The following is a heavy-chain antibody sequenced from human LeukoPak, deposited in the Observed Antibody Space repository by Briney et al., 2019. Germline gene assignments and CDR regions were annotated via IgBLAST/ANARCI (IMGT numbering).Heavy chain of an antibody. CDR3: TRDSGTYNWFDP. Sequence: PGGSPRLSCGASGFTFSGSAIHWVRQSSGKGLEWVGQINKKDKGYATAAAYAASVKGRFTISRDDSINTAYLQMKSLKTEDTALYYCTRDSGTYNWFDPWGEGTLVTVSS. D-gene: IGHD1-26*01. V-gene: IGHV3-73*01. CDR1: GFTFSGSA. J-gene: IGHJ5*02. CDR2: INKKDKGYATAA.